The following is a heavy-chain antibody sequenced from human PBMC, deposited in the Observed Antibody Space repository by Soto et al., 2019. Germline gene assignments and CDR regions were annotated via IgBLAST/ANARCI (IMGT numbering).Heavy chain of an antibody. V-gene: IGHV3-23*01. Sequence: EVQLLESGGGLVQPGGSLRFSCAASGFTFSTYAMSWVRQAPGKGLEWVSGISGSGSTTYYADSVKGRFTISRDNSKNTLYLLMNSLRAEDTAVYYCASSDWYNPDGYFQHWGQGTLVTVSS. CDR2: ISGSGSTT. J-gene: IGHJ1*01. CDR3: ASSDWYNPDGYFQH. CDR1: GFTFSTYA. D-gene: IGHD6-19*01.